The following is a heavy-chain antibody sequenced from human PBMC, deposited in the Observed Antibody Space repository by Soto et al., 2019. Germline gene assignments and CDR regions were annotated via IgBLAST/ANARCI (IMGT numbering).Heavy chain of an antibody. CDR1: GFTFSSYA. CDR3: AKDGDSYGFLSYFDY. D-gene: IGHD5-18*01. V-gene: IGHV3-23*01. J-gene: IGHJ4*02. Sequence: GGSLRLSCAASGFTFSSYAMNWVRQAPGKGLEWVSGISGSGGRTYYADSVKGRLTISRDNSKNTLYLQMNSLRAEDTAVYYCAKDGDSYGFLSYFDYWGQGTLVTVSS. CDR2: ISGSGGRT.